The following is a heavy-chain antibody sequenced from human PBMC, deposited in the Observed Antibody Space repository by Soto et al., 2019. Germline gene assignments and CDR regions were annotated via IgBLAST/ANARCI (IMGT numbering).Heavy chain of an antibody. D-gene: IGHD6-6*01. Sequence: PGESLKISCESSGYTFANYWIGWVRQVPGKGLEWVAIIYPSDSRTIYSPSFQGQVTISADKSISTAYLQWTSLKASDTAMYYCARQYSSSPPYYYYYGMDVWGQGTTVTVSS. J-gene: IGHJ6*02. CDR3: ARQYSSSPPYYYYYGMDV. V-gene: IGHV5-51*01. CDR1: GYTFANYW. CDR2: IYPSDSRT.